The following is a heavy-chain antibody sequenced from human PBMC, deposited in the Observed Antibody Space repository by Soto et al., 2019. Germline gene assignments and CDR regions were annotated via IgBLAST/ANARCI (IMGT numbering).Heavy chain of an antibody. CDR1: GGSISSGGYY. CDR3: ARVEQQLVHGHYYYYYYMDV. V-gene: IGHV4-31*01. D-gene: IGHD6-13*01. Sequence: SETLSLTCTVSGGSISSGGYYWSWIRQHPGKGLEWIGYIYYSGSTYYNPSLKSQVTISVDTSKNQFSLKLSSVTAADTAVYYCARVEQQLVHGHYYYYYYMDVWGKGTTVTVSS. J-gene: IGHJ6*03. CDR2: IYYSGST.